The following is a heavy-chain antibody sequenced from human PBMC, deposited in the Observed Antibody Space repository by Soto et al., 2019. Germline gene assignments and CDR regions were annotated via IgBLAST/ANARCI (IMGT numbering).Heavy chain of an antibody. CDR3: ARARRGVVVVAEYYSYCMDV. V-gene: IGHV1-69*18. CDR2: IIPIFGTP. D-gene: IGHD2-15*01. CDR1: GGTFSSYA. Sequence: QVQLVQSGAEVKKPVSSVKVSCKASGGTFSSYAISWVRQAPGQGLEWMGSIIPIFGTPNYAQKFQGRVTIDAEESTSTAYMELCGLRSEEAAVYYCARARRGVVVVAEYYSYCMDVWVQGTTVTVSS. J-gene: IGHJ6*02.